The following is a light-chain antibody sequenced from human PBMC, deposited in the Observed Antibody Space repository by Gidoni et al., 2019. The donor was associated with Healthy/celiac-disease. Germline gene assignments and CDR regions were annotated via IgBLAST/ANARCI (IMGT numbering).Light chain of an antibody. CDR1: QSVSSY. CDR3: QQRSNWPPRT. CDR2: DAS. J-gene: IGKJ4*01. Sequence: VLTQSPATLSLSPGERATLSCRASQSVSSYLAWYQQKPGQAPRLLIYDASNRATGIAARFSGSGCGTEFTLTISSLEPEDFAVYYCQQRSNWPPRTFGGGTKVEIK. V-gene: IGKV3-11*01.